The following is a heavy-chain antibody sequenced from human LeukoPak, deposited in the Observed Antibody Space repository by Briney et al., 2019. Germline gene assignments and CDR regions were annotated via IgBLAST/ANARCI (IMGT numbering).Heavy chain of an antibody. CDR2: IFYSGST. CDR3: AKSNGYGLIDI. CDR1: GGSITSYY. V-gene: IGHV4-59*12. D-gene: IGHD3-22*01. Sequence: PSETLSLTCTVSGGSITSYYWGWVRQPPGKALEWIGNIFYSGSTYYSPSLKSRVTISLDTSRNQFSLKLNSVTAADTAVYYCAKSNGYGLIDIWGQGTMVTVSS. J-gene: IGHJ3*02.